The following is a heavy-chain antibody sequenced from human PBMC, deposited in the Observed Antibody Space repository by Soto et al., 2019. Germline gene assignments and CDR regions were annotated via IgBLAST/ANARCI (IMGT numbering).Heavy chain of an antibody. CDR2: INHSGST. CDR1: GGSFSGYY. D-gene: IGHD2-15*01. V-gene: IGHV4-34*01. CDR3: ARGVVVAATPVFYYYYSMDV. J-gene: IGHJ6*03. Sequence: QVQLQQWGAGLLKPSETLSLTCAVYGGSFSGYYWSWIRQPPGKGLEWIGEINHSGSTNYNPSLQTLVTISVDTSKNQFSLKLSSVTAADTAVYYCARGVVVAATPVFYYYYSMDVWGKGTTVTVSS.